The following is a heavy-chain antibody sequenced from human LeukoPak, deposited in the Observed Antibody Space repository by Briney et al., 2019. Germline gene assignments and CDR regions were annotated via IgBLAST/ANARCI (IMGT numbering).Heavy chain of an antibody. CDR1: GFTFSVYY. CDR2: ISPNSGGT. CDR3: AREPSGSGGYDY. J-gene: IGHJ4*02. Sequence: ASGKVSCKASGFTFSVYYMHWVRQAPGQGLEWMAWISPNSGGTNYVQKFQGRVTVTRDTSISTDYMEISGLTSDDTALYYCAREPSGSGGYDYWGQGTLVTVSS. D-gene: IGHD3-10*01. V-gene: IGHV1-2*02.